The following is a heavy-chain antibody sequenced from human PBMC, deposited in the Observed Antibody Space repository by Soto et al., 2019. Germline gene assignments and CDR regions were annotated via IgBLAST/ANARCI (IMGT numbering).Heavy chain of an antibody. V-gene: IGHV3-48*01. CDR1: GFTFSSYS. D-gene: IGHD3-3*01. CDR2: ITSSGSSI. CDR3: ARDVGWSFDY. Sequence: EVQLVESGGGLVQPGGSLRLSCAASGFTFSSYSMNWVRQAPGKGLEWISYITSSGSSIYHAESVKGRFTISRDNAKNSLYLQMNSLRAEDTAVYYCARDVGWSFDYWGQGNLVTVYS. J-gene: IGHJ4*02.